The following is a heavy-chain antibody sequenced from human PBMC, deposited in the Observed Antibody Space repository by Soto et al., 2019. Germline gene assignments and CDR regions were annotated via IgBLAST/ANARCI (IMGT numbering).Heavy chain of an antibody. D-gene: IGHD2-8*02. Sequence: SETLSLTCTVSGGSISGYFWSWIRQPPGKGLEWVGYIYYSGTTNYNPSLKSRVTISVDTSKNQFSLKLSSVTAADTAVYYCARFSFSWTLVSHFYTWGKGNAVPVSS. CDR3: ARFSFSWTLVSHFYT. V-gene: IGHV4-59*01. CDR1: GGSISGYF. CDR2: IYYSGTT. J-gene: IGHJ4*02.